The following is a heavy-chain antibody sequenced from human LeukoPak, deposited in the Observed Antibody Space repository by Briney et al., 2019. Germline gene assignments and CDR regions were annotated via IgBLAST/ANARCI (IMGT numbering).Heavy chain of an antibody. J-gene: IGHJ5*02. Sequence: MASETLSLTCTVSGGSISSGSHYWSWIRQPAGRGLEWIGRIYPSGSTNYNPSLKSRVTISVDTSKNQFSLKLSSVTAADTAVYHCARVSSRDSRFDPWGQGTLVTVSS. CDR1: GGSISSGSHY. CDR3: ARVSSRDSRFDP. CDR2: IYPSGST. V-gene: IGHV4-61*02. D-gene: IGHD5-24*01.